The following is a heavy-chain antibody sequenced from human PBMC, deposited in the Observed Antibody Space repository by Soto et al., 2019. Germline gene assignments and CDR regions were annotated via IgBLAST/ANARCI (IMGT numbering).Heavy chain of an antibody. CDR3: ARMVRGALKYDY. J-gene: IGHJ4*02. V-gene: IGHV4-34*01. CDR1: GGSFSGYY. D-gene: IGHD3-10*01. Sequence: SETLSLTCAVYGGSFSGYYWSWIRQPPGKGLEWIGEINHSGSTNYNPSLKSRVTISVDTSKNQFPLKLSSVTAADTAVYYCARMVRGALKYDYWGQGTLVTVSS. CDR2: INHSGST.